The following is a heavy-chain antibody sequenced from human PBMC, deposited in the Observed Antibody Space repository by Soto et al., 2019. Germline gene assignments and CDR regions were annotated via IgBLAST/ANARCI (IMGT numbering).Heavy chain of an antibody. CDR1: GFTFSDYW. D-gene: IGHD1-1*01. CDR2: NKRDGSTT. CDR3: ARVAINSSCEDV. V-gene: IGHV3-74*01. J-gene: IGHJ6*04. Sequence: EVQLVESGGGLVQPGGSLRLSCAASGFTFSDYWMHWVRQAPGKGLEWVSRNKRDGSTTNYADSVKGRFTISRDNDKNTLYLEMNSLRVEDTADYYCARVAINSSCEDVWVNGTTVMVSS.